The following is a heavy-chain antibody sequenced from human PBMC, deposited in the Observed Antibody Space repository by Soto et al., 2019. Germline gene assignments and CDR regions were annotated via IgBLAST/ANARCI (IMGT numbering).Heavy chain of an antibody. V-gene: IGHV5-51*01. CDR2: IYPGDSDT. CDR3: SKSYTMGGGYNCFQP. J-gene: IGHJ5*02. Sequence: GESLKISCKTSGYTFTTYWIGWARQMPGKGLEWMGMIYPGDSDTRYSPSFQGQVTISADKSISTAYLQWSSLRASDTAMYYCSKSYTMGGGYNCFQPWCQGPLVTVSS. CDR1: GYTFTTYW. D-gene: IGHD3-10*01.